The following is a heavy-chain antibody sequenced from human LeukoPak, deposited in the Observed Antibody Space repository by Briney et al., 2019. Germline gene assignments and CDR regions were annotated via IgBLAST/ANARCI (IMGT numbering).Heavy chain of an antibody. V-gene: IGHV1-2*02. D-gene: IGHD1-1*01. CDR1: GFTFTDFF. Sequence: ASVKVFCKTSGFTFTDFFIHWVRQAPGQGLEWMGYIDPKRGDTKSAQSFHGRITMTRDTSTSTVFMELTRLTSDDTVLYYCARDRPHHQLIPWGQGTPVTVSS. CDR3: ARDRPHHQLIP. CDR2: IDPKRGDT. J-gene: IGHJ5*02.